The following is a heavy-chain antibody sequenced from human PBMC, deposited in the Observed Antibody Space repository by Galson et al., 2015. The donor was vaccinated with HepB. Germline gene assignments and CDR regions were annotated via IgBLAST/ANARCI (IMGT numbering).Heavy chain of an antibody. D-gene: IGHD3-16*02. J-gene: IGHJ4*02. Sequence: SLRLSCAASGFSFGSYGMHWVRQAPGKGLEWVAVISYDGSNKYYANSVKGRFTISRNNPRNTLYLQMDNLRTEDAAVYYCAKCLIDRLGDLSQTWGFDYWGQGTLVTVPS. CDR3: AKCLIDRLGDLSQTWGFDY. V-gene: IGHV3-30*18. CDR1: GFSFGSYG. CDR2: ISYDGSNK.